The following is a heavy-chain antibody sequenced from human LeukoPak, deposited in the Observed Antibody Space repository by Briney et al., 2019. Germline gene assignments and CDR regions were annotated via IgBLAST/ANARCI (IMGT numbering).Heavy chain of an antibody. D-gene: IGHD4-17*01. CDR2: ISRGSSSI. V-gene: IGHV3-48*02. CDR3: ARGAAVTSPFDY. CDR1: GFTFSNYN. Sequence: GGSLRLSCAASGFTFSNYNMNWVRQAPGKGLEWVSKISRGSSSIYYADSVKGRFTISRDNARNSVFLQMNSLRDEDTAVYYCARGAAVTSPFDYWGQGTLVTVSS. J-gene: IGHJ4*02.